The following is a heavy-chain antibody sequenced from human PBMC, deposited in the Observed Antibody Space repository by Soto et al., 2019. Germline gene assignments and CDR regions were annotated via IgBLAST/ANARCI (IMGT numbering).Heavy chain of an antibody. CDR3: ARWSYLDY. CDR2: ISGSDGKT. CDR1: GFSFGSYA. D-gene: IGHD3-3*01. J-gene: IGHJ4*02. V-gene: IGHV3-23*01. Sequence: PGGSLRLSCAASGFSFGSYAISWVRQAPGKGLEWVSTISGSDGKTFYADSVKGRFSISRDTSQSTLYLQMNSLRADDTAMYYCARWSYLDYWCQGTRVTVSS.